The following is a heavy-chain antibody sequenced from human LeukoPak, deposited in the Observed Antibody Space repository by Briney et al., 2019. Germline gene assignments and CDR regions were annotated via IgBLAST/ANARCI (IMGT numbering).Heavy chain of an antibody. V-gene: IGHV3-23*01. CDR1: GFIFSTYA. CDR3: AKDNSSSLFYFDY. D-gene: IGHD6-13*01. Sequence: GGSLRLSCAASGFIFSTYALSWARQAPGKGLEWVSSISGSGGTTNYADSVKGRFTISRDNSKNTLYLQMNSLRAEDTAVYHCAKDNSSSLFYFDYWGQGTLVTVSS. J-gene: IGHJ4*02. CDR2: ISGSGGTT.